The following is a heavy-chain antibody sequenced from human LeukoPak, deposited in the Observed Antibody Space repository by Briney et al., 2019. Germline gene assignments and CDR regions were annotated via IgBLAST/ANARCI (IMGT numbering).Heavy chain of an antibody. CDR2: IYYTGNT. D-gene: IGHD6-13*01. Sequence: PSETLSLTCTVSGGSINSSSYYWGWIRQPPGKGLQWIGTIYYTGNTYHNPSLKSRVTISVDTSMNQFSLNLRTVTAADTAVYYCARLRIAAGDIFDYWGQGTLVTVSS. V-gene: IGHV4-39*01. CDR3: ARLRIAAGDIFDY. J-gene: IGHJ4*02. CDR1: GGSINSSSYY.